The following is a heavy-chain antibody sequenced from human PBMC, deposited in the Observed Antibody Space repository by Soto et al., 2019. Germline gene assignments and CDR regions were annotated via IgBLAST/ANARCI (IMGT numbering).Heavy chain of an antibody. Sequence: QVQLEQSGAEVKQPGSSVRVSCKTSGGTFSTYAIKWVRQDPGQGLEWMGAIIPLFGTADYSQKFQGRVTITADESTSTAYMELSSLRSDDTAVYFCARPKGTYSSGYYYFDFWGQGTLVTVSS. CDR2: IIPLFGTA. CDR1: GGTFSTYA. V-gene: IGHV1-69*01. CDR3: ARPKGTYSSGYYYFDF. D-gene: IGHD6-19*01. J-gene: IGHJ4*02.